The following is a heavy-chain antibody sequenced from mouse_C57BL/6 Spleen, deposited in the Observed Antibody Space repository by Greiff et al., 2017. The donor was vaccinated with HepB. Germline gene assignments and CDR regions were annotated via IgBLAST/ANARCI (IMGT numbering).Heavy chain of an antibody. D-gene: IGHD1-1*01. Sequence: VKLVESGAELARPGASVKLSCKASGYTFTSYGISWVKQRTGQGLEWIGEIYPRSGNTYYNEKFKGKATLTADKSSSTAYMELRSLTSEDSAVYFCARGVGITTVVADYAMDYWGQGTSVTVSS. CDR1: GYTFTSYG. J-gene: IGHJ4*01. V-gene: IGHV1-81*01. CDR3: ARGVGITTVVADYAMDY. CDR2: IYPRSGNT.